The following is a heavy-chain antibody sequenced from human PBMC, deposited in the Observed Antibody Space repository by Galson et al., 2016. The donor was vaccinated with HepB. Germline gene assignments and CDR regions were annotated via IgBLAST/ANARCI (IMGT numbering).Heavy chain of an antibody. CDR3: VSWDSIRWFDY. CDR1: GFTFINYA. V-gene: IGHV3-23*01. D-gene: IGHD6-13*01. CDR2: ISGAGGRT. Sequence: SLRLSCAGSGFTFINYAMGWVRQAPGKGLEWVSYISGAGGRTKYADSVKGRFIISKDDSRNTLFLQMDRLRAEDTAVYYCVSWDSIRWFDYWGQGSLVTVS. J-gene: IGHJ4*02.